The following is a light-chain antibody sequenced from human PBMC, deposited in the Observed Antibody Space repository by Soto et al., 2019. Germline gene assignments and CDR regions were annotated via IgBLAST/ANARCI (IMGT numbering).Light chain of an antibody. J-gene: IGLJ2*01. CDR2: EVS. CDR1: SSDVGGYNY. CDR3: SSYTSSISVV. Sequence: QSALTQPASVSGSPGQSSTISCTGTSSDVGGYNYVSWYQQHPGKAPKLMIYEVSNRPSGVSTRFSGSKSGNTASLTISGLQAEDEADYYCSSYTSSISVVFGGGTKLTVL. V-gene: IGLV2-14*01.